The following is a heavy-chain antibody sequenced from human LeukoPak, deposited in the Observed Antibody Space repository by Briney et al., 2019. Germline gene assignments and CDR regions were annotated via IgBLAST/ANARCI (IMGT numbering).Heavy chain of an antibody. CDR2: INSDGFSI. J-gene: IGHJ3*02. Sequence: PGGSLRLSCAASGFTFSAYWMHWVRQAPGKGLVWVSRINSDGFSIAYADSAKGRFTISRDNAKNTLYLHMNSLRAEDTAVYYCARFYGGSALDNWGQGTMVTVSS. CDR3: ARFYGGSALDN. V-gene: IGHV3-74*01. D-gene: IGHD3-16*01. CDR1: GFTFSAYW.